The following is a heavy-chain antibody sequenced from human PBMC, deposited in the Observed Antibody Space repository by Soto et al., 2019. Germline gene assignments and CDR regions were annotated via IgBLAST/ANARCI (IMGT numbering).Heavy chain of an antibody. V-gene: IGHV2-5*02. D-gene: IGHD6-13*01. CDR3: AHSPRYRSSSTFDY. Sequence: QITLKESGPTLVKPTQTLTLTCTFSGFSLSTSGVGVGWIRQPPGKALEWLALIYWDDDKRYSPSLKSRLTITKDTSKNQVVHTMTNMDPVDTATYYCAHSPRYRSSSTFDYWGQGTLVTVSS. J-gene: IGHJ4*02. CDR1: GFSLSTSGVG. CDR2: IYWDDDK.